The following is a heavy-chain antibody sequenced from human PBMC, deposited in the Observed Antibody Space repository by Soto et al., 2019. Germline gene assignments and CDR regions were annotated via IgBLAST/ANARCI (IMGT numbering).Heavy chain of an antibody. V-gene: IGHV3-30*03. CDR1: GFTFSSYG. J-gene: IGHJ6*02. Sequence: PGGSLRLSCAASGFTFSSYGMHWVRQAPGKGLEWVAVISYDGSNKYYAASVKGRFTISRDNYKNTLYLQMNSLRAEDTAVYYCALTRGVYYYYGMDVWGQATTVTVSS. D-gene: IGHD3-10*01. CDR3: ALTRGVYYYYGMDV. CDR2: ISYDGSNK.